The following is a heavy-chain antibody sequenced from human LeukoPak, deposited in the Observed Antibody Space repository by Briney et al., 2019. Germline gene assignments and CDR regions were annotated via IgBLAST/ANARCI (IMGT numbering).Heavy chain of an antibody. V-gene: IGHV3-21*01. CDR3: ARSGIDCSGGSCYGWFDP. CDR2: ISSSSSYI. CDR1: GFTFSSYS. D-gene: IGHD2-15*01. J-gene: IGHJ5*02. Sequence: GGSLRLSCAASGFTFSSYSMNWVRQAPGKGLEWVSSISSSSSYIYYADSVKGRFTISRDNAKNSLYLQMNSLRAEDTAVYYCARSGIDCSGGSCYGWFDPWGQGTLVTVSS.